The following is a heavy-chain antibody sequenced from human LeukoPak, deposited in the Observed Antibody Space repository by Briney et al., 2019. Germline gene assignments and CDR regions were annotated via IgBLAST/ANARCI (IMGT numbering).Heavy chain of an antibody. J-gene: IGHJ4*02. D-gene: IGHD1-26*01. CDR2: IYSGGST. CDR3: YSVLVVGARVTNDY. Sequence: GGSLRLSCVLSGVTARVNYISSVRQAPEKGLEWVSVIYSGGSTYYADSVKGRFAISRDNSTTTLYLQMNSLRAEDTAVYYCYSVLVVGARVTNDYWGLGTLVTVSS. CDR1: GVTARVNY. V-gene: IGHV3-66*01.